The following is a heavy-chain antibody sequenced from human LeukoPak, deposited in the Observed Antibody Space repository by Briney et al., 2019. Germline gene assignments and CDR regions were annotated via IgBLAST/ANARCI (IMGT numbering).Heavy chain of an antibody. CDR3: ARDPTGGRPDY. Sequence: GGSLRLSCAASGFTFSSYAMHWVRQAPGKGLEWVAVISYDGSNKYYADSVKGRFTISRDNAKNTLSLQMDSLRAEDTAVYYCARDPTGGRPDYWGQGTLVTVSS. J-gene: IGHJ4*02. V-gene: IGHV3-30-3*01. CDR2: ISYDGSNK. D-gene: IGHD2-8*02. CDR1: GFTFSSYA.